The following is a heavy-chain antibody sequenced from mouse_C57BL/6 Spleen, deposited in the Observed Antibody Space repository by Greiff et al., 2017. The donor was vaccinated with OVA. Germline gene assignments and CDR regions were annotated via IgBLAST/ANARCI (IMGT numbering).Heavy chain of an antibody. CDR2: INPNNGGT. D-gene: IGHD2-10*02. V-gene: IGHV1-26*01. CDR3: ARRRYGNYAMDY. Sequence: VQLQQSGPELVKPGASVKISCKASGYTFTDYYMNWVKQSHGKSLEWIGDINPNNGGTSYNQKFKGKATLTVDKSSSTAYMELRSLTSEDSAVYYCARRRYGNYAMDYWGQGTSVTVSS. J-gene: IGHJ4*01. CDR1: GYTFTDYY.